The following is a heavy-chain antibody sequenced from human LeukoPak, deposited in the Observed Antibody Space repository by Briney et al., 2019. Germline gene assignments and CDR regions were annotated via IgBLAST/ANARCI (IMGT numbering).Heavy chain of an antibody. D-gene: IGHD3-10*01. CDR2: ISANSLHI. Sequence: PGGSLRLSCAASRFTFSDQSMNWVRQAPGKGLEWVSSISANSLHIFYADSVKGRFTISRDNAKNSLYLQMNNLRVEDTAVYYCVGPDSQFDCWGQGTLVTVSS. CDR3: VGPDSQFDC. J-gene: IGHJ4*02. V-gene: IGHV3-21*01. CDR1: RFTFSDQS.